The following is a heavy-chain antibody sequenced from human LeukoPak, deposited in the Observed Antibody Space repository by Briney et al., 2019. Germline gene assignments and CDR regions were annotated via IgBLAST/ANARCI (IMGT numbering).Heavy chain of an antibody. Sequence: PSQTLSLTCDVSGDSMSSSRFSWSWLRQPPGKGLEWIGYSYHGGSTHYNPSLQSRVTISVDRSKKQFSLNLHSVTAVDTAVYYCARMVVDVTRWFDPWGQGTLVTVSS. CDR3: ARMVVDVTRWFDP. CDR2: SYHGGST. J-gene: IGHJ5*02. D-gene: IGHD2-15*01. CDR1: GDSMSSSRFS. V-gene: IGHV4-30-2*01.